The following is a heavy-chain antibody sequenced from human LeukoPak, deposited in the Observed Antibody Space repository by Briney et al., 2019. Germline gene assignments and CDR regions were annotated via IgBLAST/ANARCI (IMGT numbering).Heavy chain of an antibody. CDR3: ARERIDYGDYGDAFDI. D-gene: IGHD4-17*01. CDR2: ISAYNGNT. Sequence: GASVKVSCKASGYTFTSYYMHWVRQAPGPGLEWMGWISAYNGNTNYAQKLQGRVTMTTDTSTSTAYMELRSLRSGDTAVYYCARERIDYGDYGDAFDIWGQGTMVTVSS. CDR1: GYTFTSYY. J-gene: IGHJ3*02. V-gene: IGHV1-18*04.